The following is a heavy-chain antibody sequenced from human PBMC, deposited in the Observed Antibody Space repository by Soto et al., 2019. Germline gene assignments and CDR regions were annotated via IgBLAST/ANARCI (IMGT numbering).Heavy chain of an antibody. D-gene: IGHD3-10*01. Sequence: QITLKESGPPLVKPTQTLTLTCTFSGFSLSTSGVGVGWIRQPPGKALEWLALIYWDDDKRYSPSLKSRLTITKDTSKNQVVLTMTNMDPVDTATYYCARFLHYYGSGSLDPWGQGTLVTVSS. CDR2: IYWDDDK. J-gene: IGHJ5*02. V-gene: IGHV2-5*02. CDR3: ARFLHYYGSGSLDP. CDR1: GFSLSTSGVG.